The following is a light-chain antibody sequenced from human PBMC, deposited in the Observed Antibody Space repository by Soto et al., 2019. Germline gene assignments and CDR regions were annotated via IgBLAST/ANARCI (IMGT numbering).Light chain of an antibody. V-gene: IGLV2-14*03. J-gene: IGLJ2*01. Sequence: QSALTQPASVSGSPGQSITISCTGTSSDVGYYNSVSWYQRHPGKVPKLIIYDVSSRPSGVSNRFSGFKSGNTASLTISGLQAEDEADYYCSSYPSSETHVLFGGGTKVIVL. CDR2: DVS. CDR3: SSYPSSETHVL. CDR1: SSDVGYYNS.